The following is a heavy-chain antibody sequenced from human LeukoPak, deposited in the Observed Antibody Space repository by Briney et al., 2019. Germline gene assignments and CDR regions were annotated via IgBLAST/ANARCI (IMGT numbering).Heavy chain of an antibody. CDR3: ARVLVVEGAFDI. D-gene: IGHD2-21*01. CDR1: GGSFSGYY. V-gene: IGHV4-34*01. J-gene: IGHJ3*02. CDR2: INHSGST. Sequence: SETLSLTCAVYGGSFSGYYWSWIRQPPGKGLEWIGEINHSGSTNYNPSLKSRVTISVDTSKNQFSLKLSSVTAADTAVYYCARVLVVEGAFDIWGQGTMVTVSS.